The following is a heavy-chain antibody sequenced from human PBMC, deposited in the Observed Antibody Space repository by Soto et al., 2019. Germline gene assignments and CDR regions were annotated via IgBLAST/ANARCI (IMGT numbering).Heavy chain of an antibody. V-gene: IGHV3-11*01. Sequence: RRLTCAASGITLGAYYMSCIRQKTGKGLEWVSYISSSGSTIYYADSVKGRFTISRDNAKNSLYLQMNSLRAEDTAVYYCASEPVRYCSSTSCGDSYYYYMDVWGKGTTVTVSS. CDR3: ASEPVRYCSSTSCGDSYYYYMDV. CDR1: GITLGAYY. D-gene: IGHD2-2*01. J-gene: IGHJ6*03. CDR2: ISSSGSTI.